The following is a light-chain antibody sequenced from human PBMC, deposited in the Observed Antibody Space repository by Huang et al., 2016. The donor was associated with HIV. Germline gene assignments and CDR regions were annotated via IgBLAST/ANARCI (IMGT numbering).Light chain of an antibody. Sequence: DIQMTQSPSSLSASVGDRVTITCQASQDINRYLNWYQQKPGKAPKLLIYDASNLETGVPSRFSAGRSGTDFTFTISGLQPEDIATYYCQHYDNLPSFTFGPGTRVDLK. CDR3: QHYDNLPSFT. CDR2: DAS. CDR1: QDINRY. V-gene: IGKV1-33*01. J-gene: IGKJ3*01.